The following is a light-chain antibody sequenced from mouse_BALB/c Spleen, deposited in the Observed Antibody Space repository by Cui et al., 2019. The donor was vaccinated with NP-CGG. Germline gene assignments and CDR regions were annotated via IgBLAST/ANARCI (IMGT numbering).Light chain of an antibody. CDR2: GTN. CDR1: TGAVTTSNY. V-gene: IGLV1*01. CDR3: ALWYSNHWV. J-gene: IGLJ1*01. Sequence: QAAVPQESAPTTSPGDTASVNCRSSTGAVTTSNYANCVQEKPDHLFTGLIGGTNNRVPGVPARFSGSLIGDKAALTITGAQTEDEAIYFCALWYSNHWVFGGGTKLTVL.